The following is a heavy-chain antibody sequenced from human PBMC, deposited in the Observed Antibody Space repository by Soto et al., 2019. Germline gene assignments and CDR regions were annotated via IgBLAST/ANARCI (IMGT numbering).Heavy chain of an antibody. J-gene: IGHJ6*03. CDR2: INHDESEK. D-gene: IGHD2-21*01. CDR3: ARDFVIATDYYCYHHMDV. CDR1: GITLSRSW. Sequence: GGSLRLSCTASGITLSRSWMSWVRQAPGKGLEWVANINHDESEKYYVASVEGRFTVSRDNAKNSLYLQMNSLRAEDTAVYYCARDFVIATDYYCYHHMDVWGKGTTVTVPS. V-gene: IGHV3-7*01.